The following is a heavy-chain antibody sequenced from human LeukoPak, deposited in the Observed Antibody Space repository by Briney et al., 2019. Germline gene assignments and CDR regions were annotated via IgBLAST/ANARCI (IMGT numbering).Heavy chain of an antibody. Sequence: GGSLRLSCAASGFTSSSYAMSWVRQAPGKGLEWVSAISGSGGSTYYAHSVKGRFTISRDNSKNTLYLQMNSLRAEDTAVYYCAKPPGGTSRTFDYWGQGTLVTVSS. J-gene: IGHJ4*02. CDR2: ISGSGGST. CDR3: AKPPGGTSRTFDY. V-gene: IGHV3-23*01. D-gene: IGHD2-2*01. CDR1: GFTSSSYA.